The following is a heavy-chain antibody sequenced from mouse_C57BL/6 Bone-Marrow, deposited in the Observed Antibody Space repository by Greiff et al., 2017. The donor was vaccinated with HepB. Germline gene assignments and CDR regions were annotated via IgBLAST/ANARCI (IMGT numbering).Heavy chain of an antibody. CDR3: AREENSSGDVAWFAY. J-gene: IGHJ3*01. V-gene: IGHV1-55*01. D-gene: IGHD3-2*02. Sequence: QVQLQQPGAELVKPGASVKMSCKASGYTFTSYWITWVKQRPGQGLEWIGDIYPGSGSTNYNEKFKSKATLTVDTSSSTAYMQLSSLTSEDSAVYYCAREENSSGDVAWFAYWGQGTLVTVSA. CDR2: IYPGSGST. CDR1: GYTFTSYW.